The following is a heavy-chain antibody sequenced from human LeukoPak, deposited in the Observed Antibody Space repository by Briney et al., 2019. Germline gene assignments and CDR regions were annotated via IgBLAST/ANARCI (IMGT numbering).Heavy chain of an antibody. CDR3: ARHYLGGSYPDYFNH. Sequence: SETLSLTCSVSGGSINSYYWSWIRQPPGKRLEWIGSIYYSGNTYYNPSLKSRVTISIDTSKNQFSLNLNSVTAADTALYSCARHYLGGSYPDYFNHWGQGTLVTVSS. V-gene: IGHV4-59*05. CDR2: IYYSGNT. J-gene: IGHJ4*02. CDR1: GGSINSYY. D-gene: IGHD1-26*01.